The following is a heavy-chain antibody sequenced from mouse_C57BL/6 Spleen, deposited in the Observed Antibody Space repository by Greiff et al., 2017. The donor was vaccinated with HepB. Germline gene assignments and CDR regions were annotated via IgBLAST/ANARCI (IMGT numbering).Heavy chain of an antibody. CDR3: ARYGGRRCYAMDY. J-gene: IGHJ4*01. Sequence: QVQLQQPGAELVKPGASVKMSCKASGYTFTSYWITWVKQRPGQGLEWIGDIYPGSGSTNYNEKFKSKATLTVDTSSSTAYMQLSSLTSEDSAVYYCARYGGRRCYAMDYWGQGTSVTVSS. D-gene: IGHD1-1*02. CDR1: GYTFTSYW. CDR2: IYPGSGST. V-gene: IGHV1-55*01.